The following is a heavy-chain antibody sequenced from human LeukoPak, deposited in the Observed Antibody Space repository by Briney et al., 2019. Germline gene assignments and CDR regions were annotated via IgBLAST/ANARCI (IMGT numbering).Heavy chain of an antibody. D-gene: IGHD3-3*01. J-gene: IGHJ3*01. CDR3: ATDFEGIDAFDF. CDR2: IDHGGST. V-gene: IGHV4-34*01. CDR1: GESFSGYY. Sequence: SETLSLTCAAYGESFSGYYWTWIRQPPGQGLEWIGEIDHGGSTNYNPSLESRVSISVERSRNQFSLSLNSVTAADTALYYCATDFEGIDAFDFWGKGTMVTVSS.